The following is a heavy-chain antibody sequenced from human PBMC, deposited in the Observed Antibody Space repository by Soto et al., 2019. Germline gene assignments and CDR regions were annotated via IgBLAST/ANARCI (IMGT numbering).Heavy chain of an antibody. V-gene: IGHV3-48*03. D-gene: IGHD2-2*02. CDR2: ISSSGSTI. CDR1: GFTFSSYE. J-gene: IGHJ6*02. CDR3: ARDAGGYCSSTSCYRHYYYYGMDV. Sequence: EVQLVESGGGLVQPGGSLRLSCAASGFTFSSYEMNWVRQAPGKGLEWVSYISSSGSTIYYADSVKGRFTISRDNAKNSLYLQMNSLRAEDTAVYYCARDAGGYCSSTSCYRHYYYYGMDVWGQGTTVTVSS.